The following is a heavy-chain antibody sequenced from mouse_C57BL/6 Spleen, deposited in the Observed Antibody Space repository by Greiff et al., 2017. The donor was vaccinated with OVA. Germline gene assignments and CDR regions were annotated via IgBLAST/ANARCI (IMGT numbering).Heavy chain of an antibody. CDR1: GFPFSAYG. V-gene: IGHV5-17*03. CDR2: ISSGSSTI. D-gene: IGHD1-1*01. Sequence: EVMLMESGGGLVKPGGSLKLSCAASGFPFSAYGMHWVRQAPEKGLEWVAYISSGSSTIYYADTVQGRFTISRDNAKNTLFLQRNSLMSEDTAMYYCARGYGSIYVPDDWGKSSTLTVSA. CDR3: ARGYGSIYVPDD. J-gene: IGHJ2*01.